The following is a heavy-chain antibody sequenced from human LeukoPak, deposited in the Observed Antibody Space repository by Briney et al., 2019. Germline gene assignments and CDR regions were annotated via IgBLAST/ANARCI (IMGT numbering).Heavy chain of an antibody. D-gene: IGHD2-21*02. J-gene: IGHJ5*02. Sequence: WGSLRLSCAASGFTFSSYGINWVRQAPGKGLEWVAVIWYDGSNKYYADSVKGRFTISRDNSKNTLYLQPNSLRAEDTAVYYCARDLSFFRPATATWFDPTGHGTLCTVSS. V-gene: IGHV3-33*01. CDR1: GFTFSSYG. CDR3: ARDLSFFRPATATWFDP. CDR2: IWYDGSNK.